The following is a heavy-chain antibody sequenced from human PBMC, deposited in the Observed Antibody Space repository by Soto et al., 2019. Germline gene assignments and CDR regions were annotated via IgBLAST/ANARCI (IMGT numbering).Heavy chain of an antibody. V-gene: IGHV4-31*03. Sequence: SETLSLTCTVSGGSISSAVYYWSWIRQHPGKGLEWIGYIYYSGSTYYNPSLKSRVTISVDTSKNQFSLRLSSVTAADTAVYYCARTSSGYPYFDYWGQGTLVTVSS. D-gene: IGHD5-12*01. CDR2: IYYSGST. J-gene: IGHJ4*02. CDR1: GGSISSAVYY. CDR3: ARTSSGYPYFDY.